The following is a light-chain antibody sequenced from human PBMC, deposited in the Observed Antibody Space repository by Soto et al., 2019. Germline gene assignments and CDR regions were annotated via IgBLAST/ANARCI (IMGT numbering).Light chain of an antibody. J-gene: IGKJ3*01. Sequence: EIVMTQSPATLSVSPGERATLSCRASQSISNNLAWYQQKPGQAPRLLIYGASTRASGIPARFSGSGSGTEFTLTISSLQSQDFEVYSCQHYNDRPLTFGAGTKVDIX. V-gene: IGKV3-15*01. CDR2: GAS. CDR1: QSISNN. CDR3: QHYNDRPLT.